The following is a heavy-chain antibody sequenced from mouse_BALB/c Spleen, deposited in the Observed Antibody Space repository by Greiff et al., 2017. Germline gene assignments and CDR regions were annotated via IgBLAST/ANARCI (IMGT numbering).Heavy chain of an antibody. CDR3: ARGLGGNYPWFAY. J-gene: IGHJ3*01. Sequence: VQGVESGPGLVAPSQSLSITCTVSGFSLTGYGVNWVRQPPGKGLEWLGMIWGDGSTDYNSALKSRLSISKDNSKSQVFLKMNSLQTDDTARYYCARGLGGNYPWFAYWGQGTLVTVSA. CDR2: IWGDGST. V-gene: IGHV2-6-7*01. D-gene: IGHD2-1*01. CDR1: GFSLTGYG.